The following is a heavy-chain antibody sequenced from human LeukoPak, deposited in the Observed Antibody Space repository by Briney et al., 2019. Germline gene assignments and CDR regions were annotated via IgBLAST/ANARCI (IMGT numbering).Heavy chain of an antibody. CDR1: GFTFSSYG. CDR3: ARDYYGSGSYYTYYSDY. Sequence: GGSLRLSCAASGFTFSSYGMHWVRQAPGKGLEWVAVIWYDGSNKYYADSVKGRVTISRDNSKNTLYLQMNSLRAEDTAVYYCARDYYGSGSYYTYYSDYWGQGTLVTVSS. J-gene: IGHJ4*02. D-gene: IGHD3-10*01. CDR2: IWYDGSNK. V-gene: IGHV3-33*01.